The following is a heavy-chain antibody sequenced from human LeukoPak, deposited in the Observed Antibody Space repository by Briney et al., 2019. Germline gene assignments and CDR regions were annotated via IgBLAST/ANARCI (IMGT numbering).Heavy chain of an antibody. Sequence: PSETLSLTCAVYGGSFSGYYWSWIRQPPGKGLEWIGEINHSGSTNYNPSLKSRVTISVDTSKNQFSLKLSSVTAADTAVYYCAREPYYYDSSGYGVYYFDYWGQGTLVTVSS. CDR1: GGSFSGYY. D-gene: IGHD3-22*01. J-gene: IGHJ4*02. CDR2: INHSGST. V-gene: IGHV4-34*01. CDR3: AREPYYYDSSGYGVYYFDY.